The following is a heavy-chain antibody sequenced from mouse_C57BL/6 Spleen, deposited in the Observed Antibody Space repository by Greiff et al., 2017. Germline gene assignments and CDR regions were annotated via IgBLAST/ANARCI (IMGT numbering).Heavy chain of an antibody. CDR1: GYTFTSYW. J-gene: IGHJ1*03. D-gene: IGHD2-3*01. CDR2: VDPSRGGT. V-gene: IGHV1-72*01. CDR3: ARPDGYYWYFDV. Sequence: QVQLQQPGAELVQPGASVKLSCKASGYTFTSYWMPWVKLRPGRGLEWIGRVDPSRGGTKYNEKFKSKATLTVDKPSSTAYMQHSSLTSEDYAVYYCARPDGYYWYFDVWGTGTTVTVSS.